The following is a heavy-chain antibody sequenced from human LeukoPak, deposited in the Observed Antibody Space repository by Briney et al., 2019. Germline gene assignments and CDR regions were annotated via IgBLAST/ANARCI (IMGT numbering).Heavy chain of an antibody. CDR1: GFTFSSYA. CDR2: ISGSGGST. Sequence: PGGSLRLSCAASGFTFSSYAMSWVRQAPGKGLELVSAISGSGGSTYYADSVKGRFTISRDNSKNTLYLQMNSLRAEDTAVYYCAKDSYHPTVTTAIDYWGQGTLVTVSS. J-gene: IGHJ4*02. D-gene: IGHD4-17*01. V-gene: IGHV3-23*01. CDR3: AKDSYHPTVTTAIDY.